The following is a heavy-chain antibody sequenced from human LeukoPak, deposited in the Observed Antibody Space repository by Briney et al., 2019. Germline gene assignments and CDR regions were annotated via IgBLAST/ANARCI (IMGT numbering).Heavy chain of an antibody. CDR1: GFTFSSYG. Sequence: GGSLRLSCAASGFTFSSYGMHWVRQAPGKGLEWVAFIRYDGSNKYYADSVKGRFTISRDNSKNTLYLQMNSLRAEDTAVYYCAAPNWSGGSCSTWGFDYWGQGPLVTVSS. V-gene: IGHV3-30*02. CDR3: AAPNWSGGSCSTWGFDY. CDR2: IRYDGSNK. J-gene: IGHJ4*02. D-gene: IGHD2-15*01.